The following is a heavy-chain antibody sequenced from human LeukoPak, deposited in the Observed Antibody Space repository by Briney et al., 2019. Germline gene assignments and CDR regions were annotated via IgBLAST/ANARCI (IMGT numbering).Heavy chain of an antibody. V-gene: IGHV3-48*03. D-gene: IGHD6-6*01. CDR2: ISSSGSTI. CDR1: GFTFSSYE. CDR3: ARGRSSCFDY. J-gene: IGHJ4*02. Sequence: GGSLRLSCAASGFTFSSYEMNWVRQAPGKGLEWVSYISSSGSTIYYADSVKGRFTISRDNAKNSLYLQMNSLRAEDTAVYYCARGRSSCFDYWGQGTLVTVSS.